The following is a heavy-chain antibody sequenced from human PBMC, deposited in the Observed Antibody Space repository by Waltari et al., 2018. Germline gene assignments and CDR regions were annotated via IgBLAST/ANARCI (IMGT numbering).Heavy chain of an antibody. Sequence: EVQLVQSGAEVKKPGATVKISCKASGYTFTDYYMHWVQQAPGKGLEWMGRVESEEGETIYAEKFKGRVTITAETSTDTAYMELSSLRSEDTAVYYCARDRQLLRAGYYYYYMDVWGKGTTVTISS. D-gene: IGHD2-15*01. CDR3: ARDRQLLRAGYYYYYMDV. J-gene: IGHJ6*03. V-gene: IGHV1-69-2*01. CDR2: VESEEGET. CDR1: GYTFTDYY.